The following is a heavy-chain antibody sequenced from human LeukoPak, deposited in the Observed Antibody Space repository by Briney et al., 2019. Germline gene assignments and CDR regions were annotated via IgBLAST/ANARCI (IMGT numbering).Heavy chain of an antibody. Sequence: GRSLRLSCAASGFTFSNYAMHWVRQAPGKGLEWVAVISYDGSNKYYADSVKGRFTISRDNSKSTLYLQMNSLRVEDTAVYYCAKDRYSGTYLQTGPCAHWGQGSLVTVSS. CDR1: GFTFSNYA. CDR2: ISYDGSNK. D-gene: IGHD1-26*01. J-gene: IGHJ4*02. CDR3: AKDRYSGTYLQTGPCAH. V-gene: IGHV3-30*04.